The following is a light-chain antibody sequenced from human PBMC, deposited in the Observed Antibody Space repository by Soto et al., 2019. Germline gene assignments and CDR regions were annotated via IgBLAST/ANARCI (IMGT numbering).Light chain of an antibody. J-gene: IGKJ1*01. CDR1: QSVSSN. V-gene: IGKV3-15*01. Sequence: EIVMTQSPATLSVSPGERATLSCRASQSVSSNLAWYQQKPGQAPRLLIYGASPRATGIPARFSGSGSGTEFTLTISSLQSEDFAVYYCQQYNNWLWTVGQGTKVDSK. CDR3: QQYNNWLWT. CDR2: GAS.